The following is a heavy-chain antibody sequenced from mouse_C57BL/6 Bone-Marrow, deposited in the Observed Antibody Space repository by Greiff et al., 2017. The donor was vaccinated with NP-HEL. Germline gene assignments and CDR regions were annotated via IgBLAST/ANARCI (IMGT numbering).Heavy chain of an antibody. J-gene: IGHJ4*01. CDR1: GYTFTSYW. CDR3: ARGADHYAMDY. V-gene: IGHV1-64*01. CDR2: IHPNSGST. Sequence: QVQLQQPGAELVKPGASVKLSCKASGYTFTSYWMHWVKQRPGQGLEWIGMIHPNSGSTNYYEKFTSTATLTVDKSSSTAYMQLRSMTSEDSAVYYCARGADHYAMDYWGQGTSVTVSS.